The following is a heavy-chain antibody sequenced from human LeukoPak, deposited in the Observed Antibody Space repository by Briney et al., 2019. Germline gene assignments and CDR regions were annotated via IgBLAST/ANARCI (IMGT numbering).Heavy chain of an antibody. CDR1: GFTFSSYA. CDR2: ISGSGGST. D-gene: IGHD3-22*01. V-gene: IGHV3-23*01. J-gene: IGHJ4*02. CDR3: ARVDYDSSGYYDY. Sequence: GGSLRLSCAASGFTFSSYAMSWVRQAPGKGLEWVSAISGSGGSTYYADSVKGRFTISRDNSKNTLYLQMNSLRAEDTAVYYCARVDYDSSGYYDYWGQGTLVTVSS.